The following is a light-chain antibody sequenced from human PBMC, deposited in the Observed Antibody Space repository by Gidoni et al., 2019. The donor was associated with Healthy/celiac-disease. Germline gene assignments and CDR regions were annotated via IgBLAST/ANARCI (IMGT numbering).Light chain of an antibody. CDR1: QGISSY. CDR2: AAS. V-gene: IGKV1-8*01. Sequence: AIRMTPSPSSLSASTGDRVTITCRASQGISSYLAWYQQKPGKAPKLLIYAASTLQSGVPSRFSGSGSGTDFTLTISCLQSEDFATYYCQQYYSYPQTCGQXTKVEIK. CDR3: QQYYSYPQT. J-gene: IGKJ1*01.